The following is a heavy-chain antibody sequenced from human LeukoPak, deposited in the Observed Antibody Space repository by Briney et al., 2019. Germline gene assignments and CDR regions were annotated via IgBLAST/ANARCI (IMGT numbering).Heavy chain of an antibody. V-gene: IGHV4-4*02. CDR1: GGSISSSNW. D-gene: IGHD2-8*01. Sequence: SETLSLTCAVSGGSISSSNWWSWVRQPLGKGLEWIGEIYHSGSANYNPSLKSRVTISVDKSKNQFSLRLSSVTAADTAVYYCARHDSLLVWFDYWGLGTLVTVSS. J-gene: IGHJ4*02. CDR2: IYHSGSA. CDR3: ARHDSLLVWFDY.